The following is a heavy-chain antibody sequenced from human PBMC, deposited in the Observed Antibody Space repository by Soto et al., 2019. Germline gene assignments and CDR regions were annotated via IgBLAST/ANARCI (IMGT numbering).Heavy chain of an antibody. Sequence: PSETLSLTCTVSGGSISSYYWSWIRQPPGKGLEWIGYIYYSGSTNYNPSLKSRITISVDTSKNQSSLKLSSVTAADTAVYYCARHVGSSSWFGYWGQGTLVTVSS. V-gene: IGHV4-59*08. D-gene: IGHD6-13*01. CDR1: GGSISSYY. CDR3: ARHVGSSSWFGY. CDR2: IYYSGST. J-gene: IGHJ4*02.